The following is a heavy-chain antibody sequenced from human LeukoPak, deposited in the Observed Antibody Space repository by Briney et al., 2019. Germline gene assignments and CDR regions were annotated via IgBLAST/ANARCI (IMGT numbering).Heavy chain of an antibody. D-gene: IGHD6-19*01. J-gene: IGHJ4*02. CDR1: GFTFSSYS. V-gene: IGHV3-48*04. CDR2: ISSSSSTI. Sequence: GGSLRLSCAASGFTFSSYSMNWVRQAPGKGLEWVSYISSSSSTIYYADSVKGRFTITRDNAKNSLYLQMNSLRAEDTAVYYCARDPPPGYSSGDHFDYWGQGTLVTVSS. CDR3: ARDPPPGYSSGDHFDY.